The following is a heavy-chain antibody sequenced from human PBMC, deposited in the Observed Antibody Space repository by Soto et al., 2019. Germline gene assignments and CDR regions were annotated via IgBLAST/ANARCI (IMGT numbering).Heavy chain of an antibody. CDR2: ISGNGRTT. CDR1: RFVFSSYA. J-gene: IGHJ5*01. CDR3: AKDRRAGGNSAFYFDF. V-gene: IGHV3-23*01. Sequence: GGSLRLSCVGSRFVFSSYAMSWVRQTPGKGLAWVAGISGNGRTTDYAAPVKGRFTISRDNSDNTLYLQVHSLRAEDTAVYYCAKDRRAGGNSAFYFDFWGQGAQGTVSS. D-gene: IGHD3-16*01.